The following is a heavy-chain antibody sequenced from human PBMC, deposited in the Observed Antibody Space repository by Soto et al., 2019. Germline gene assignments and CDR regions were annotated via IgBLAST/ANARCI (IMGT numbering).Heavy chain of an antibody. CDR1: GCSINDYY. J-gene: IGHJ4*02. D-gene: IGHD3-16*01. V-gene: IGHV4-59*01. Sequence: XETLSLTCSVSGCSINDYYGSWIRQSPGKGLEHIGYLHYTGSDNYNPSLKNRVTLSMDTSKNQFSLKLSSVTAADTAIYYCARSGHIFAGVVWGQGILVTVSS. CDR3: ARSGHIFAGVV. CDR2: LHYTGSD.